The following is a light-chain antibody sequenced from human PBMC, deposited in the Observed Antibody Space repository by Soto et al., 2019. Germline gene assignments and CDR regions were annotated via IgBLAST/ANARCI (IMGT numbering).Light chain of an antibody. CDR3: SSYTSTDTLYV. Sequence: QSVLTQPPAMSGSPGQSITISCAGTSSDVGPYNYVSWYQLHPGKAPKLMIFEVSNRPSGVSNRFSGSKSGNTASLTISGLQAEDEADYYCSSYTSTDTLYVFGTGTKVTVL. CDR1: SSDVGPYNY. CDR2: EVS. J-gene: IGLJ1*01. V-gene: IGLV2-14*01.